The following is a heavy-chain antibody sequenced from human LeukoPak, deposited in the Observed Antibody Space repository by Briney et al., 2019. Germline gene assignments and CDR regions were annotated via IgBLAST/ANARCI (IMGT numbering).Heavy chain of an antibody. CDR1: GFTFSSYW. D-gene: IGHD3-3*01. V-gene: IGHV3-74*01. CDR2: INSDGSST. CDR3: ARVGYDLDY. J-gene: IGHJ4*02. Sequence: SGGSLRLSCAASGFTFSSYWMHWVRKAPGKGLVWVSRINSDGSSTTYADSVKGRFTISRDNAKNTVYLQMNSLRAADTAVYYCARVGYDLDYWGQGTLVTVSS.